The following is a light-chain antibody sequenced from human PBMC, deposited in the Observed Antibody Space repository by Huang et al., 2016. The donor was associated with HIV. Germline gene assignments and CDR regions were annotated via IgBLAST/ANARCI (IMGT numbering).Light chain of an antibody. J-gene: IGKJ1*01. CDR1: QSVSSD. CDR2: GAS. V-gene: IGKV3-15*01. CDR3: KQVNGWPRT. Sequence: EIVLTQPPATLSVSPGETASLSCRASQSVSSDLVWYQQKPGQAPRFLIYGASARAPGTPGRITGSGSGTEFTLNISNLQSEDFAVYDCKQVNGWPRTFGQGTKVEIK.